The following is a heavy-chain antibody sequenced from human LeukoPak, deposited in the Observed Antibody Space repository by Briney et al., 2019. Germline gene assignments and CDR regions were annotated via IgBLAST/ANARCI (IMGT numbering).Heavy chain of an antibody. CDR1: GGSISSGDYY. D-gene: IGHD2-2*01. J-gene: IGHJ5*02. CDR2: IYYSGST. Sequence: SETLSLTRTVSGGSISSGDYYWSWIRQPPGKGLEWIGYIYYSGSTYYNPSLKSRVTISVDTSKNQFSLKLSSVTAADTAVYYCARGRGVVVPAAINWFDPWGQGTLVTVSS. V-gene: IGHV4-30-4*01. CDR3: ARGRGVVVPAAINWFDP.